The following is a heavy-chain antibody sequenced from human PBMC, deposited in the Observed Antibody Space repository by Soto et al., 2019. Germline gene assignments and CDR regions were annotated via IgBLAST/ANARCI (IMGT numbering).Heavy chain of an antibody. V-gene: IGHV4-39*01. CDR3: ARITGRHLDY. CDR2: IDYSGTA. J-gene: IGHJ4*02. Sequence: SETLSLTCTVSSGSISVTNVLWGWVRQPPGKGLEWIGNIDYSGTAYFSPSLATRVTFHVDTSKNQFSLTPYSVTAADTAVYYCARITGRHLDYWGQGILVTVSS. CDR1: SGSISVTNVL. D-gene: IGHD1-20*01.